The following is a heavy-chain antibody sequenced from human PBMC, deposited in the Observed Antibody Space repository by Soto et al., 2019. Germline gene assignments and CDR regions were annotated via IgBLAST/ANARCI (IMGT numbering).Heavy chain of an antibody. CDR2: ISGGSSRI. CDR3: AKDWGWYGGAFDY. V-gene: IGHV3-48*02. D-gene: IGHD6-19*01. J-gene: IGHJ4*02. Sequence: HPGGSLRLSCAASGFSFSTYDMNWVRQAPGKGLEWVSYISGGSSRIFYADSVKGRFTISRDNAKNSLYLQMNSLRDEDTGVYYCAKDWGWYGGAFDYWGQGTLVTVSS. CDR1: GFSFSTYD.